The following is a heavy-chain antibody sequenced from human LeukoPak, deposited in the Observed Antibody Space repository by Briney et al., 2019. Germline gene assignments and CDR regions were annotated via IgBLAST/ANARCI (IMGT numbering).Heavy chain of an antibody. CDR3: ARSSDCSGGSCYQRDYYYMDV. Sequence: SETLSLTCAVYGGSFSGYYWSWIRQPPGKGLEWIGEINHSGSTNYNPSLKSRVTISVDTSKNQFSLKLSSVTAADTAVYYCARSSDCSGGSCYQRDYYYMDVWGKGTTVTVSS. J-gene: IGHJ6*03. V-gene: IGHV4-34*01. D-gene: IGHD2-15*01. CDR1: GGSFSGYY. CDR2: INHSGST.